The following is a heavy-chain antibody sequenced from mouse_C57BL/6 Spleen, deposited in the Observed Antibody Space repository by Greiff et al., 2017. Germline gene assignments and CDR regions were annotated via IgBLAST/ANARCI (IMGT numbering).Heavy chain of an antibody. V-gene: IGHV5-4*01. Sequence: EVKLQESGGGLVKPGGSLKLSCAASGFTFSSYAMSWVRQTPEKRLEWVATISDGGSYTYYPDNVKGRFTISRDNAKNNLYLQMSHLKSEDTAMYYCARDGRSSFAYWGQGTLVTVSA. J-gene: IGHJ3*01. CDR2: ISDGGSYT. CDR3: ARDGRSSFAY. CDR1: GFTFSSYA. D-gene: IGHD1-1*01.